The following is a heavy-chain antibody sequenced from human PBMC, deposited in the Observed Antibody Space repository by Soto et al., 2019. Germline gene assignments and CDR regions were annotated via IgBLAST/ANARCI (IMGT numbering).Heavy chain of an antibody. CDR3: AKAREQGYYDFWSGYLIDY. J-gene: IGHJ4*02. V-gene: IGHV3-23*01. Sequence: GGSLRLSCAASGFTFSSYAMSWVRQAPGKGLEWVSAISGSGGSTYYPDSVRGRFTIDRDNSKNTLYLQMNSPRAEDTDVYYLAKAREQGYYDFWSGYLIDYWGQGTLVTVSS. CDR1: GFTFSSYA. CDR2: ISGSGGST. D-gene: IGHD3-3*01.